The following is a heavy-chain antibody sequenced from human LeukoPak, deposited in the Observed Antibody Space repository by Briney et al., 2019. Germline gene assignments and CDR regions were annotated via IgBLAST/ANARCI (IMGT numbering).Heavy chain of an antibody. J-gene: IGHJ3*02. CDR3: ARRGSFDI. CDR2: INNGGSDT. V-gene: IGHV3-74*01. CDR1: GFTFDSHW. D-gene: IGHD3-10*01. Sequence: GGSLRLSCAASGFTFDSHWMHWVRQAPGKGLVWVARINNGGSDTRYADSVKGRFTSSRDNAKNTLYLQMNSLRVEDTALYYCARRGSFDIWGQGTMVTVSS.